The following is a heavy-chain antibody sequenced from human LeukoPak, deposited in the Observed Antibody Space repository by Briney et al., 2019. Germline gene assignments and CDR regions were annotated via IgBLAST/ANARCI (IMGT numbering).Heavy chain of an antibody. Sequence: PGGSLRLSCAASGFTFSGSAMHWVRQASGKGLEWVGRIRSKANSYATAYAASVKGRFTISGDDSKNTAYLQMNSLKTEDTAMYYCTRREYSSSRRANDYWGQGTLVTVSS. J-gene: IGHJ4*02. V-gene: IGHV3-73*01. CDR1: GFTFSGSA. D-gene: IGHD6-13*01. CDR2: IRSKANSYAT. CDR3: TRREYSSSRRANDY.